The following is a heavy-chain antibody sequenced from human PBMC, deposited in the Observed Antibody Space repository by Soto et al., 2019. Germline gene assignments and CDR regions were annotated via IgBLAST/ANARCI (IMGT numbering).Heavy chain of an antibody. J-gene: IGHJ3*02. CDR2: ISYDGDNK. D-gene: IGHD2-15*01. Sequence: GGSLRLSCAASGFTFSSYGMHWVRQAPGKGLEWVAVISYDGDNKYYADSVRGRFTISRDNSKNTLYLQMNSLRAEDTAVYYCAYWRHAFDIWGQGTMVTVSS. CDR3: AYWRHAFDI. V-gene: IGHV3-30*19. CDR1: GFTFSSYG.